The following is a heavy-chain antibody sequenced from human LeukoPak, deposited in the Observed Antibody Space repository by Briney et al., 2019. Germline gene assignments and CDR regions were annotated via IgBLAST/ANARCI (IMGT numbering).Heavy chain of an antibody. J-gene: IGHJ3*02. CDR2: IYPGDSDT. CDR3: ASVWNDVAGWAIDM. V-gene: IGHV5-51*01. D-gene: IGHD1-1*01. CDR1: GYSFTSYW. Sequence: GESLKTSCKGSGYSFTSYWFGWGRQLPGKGVEWMGIIYPGDSDTRYSPSFQGQVTISADKSISTAYLQWSSLNASDTAMYYCASVWNDVAGWAIDMWGQGTMVTVSS.